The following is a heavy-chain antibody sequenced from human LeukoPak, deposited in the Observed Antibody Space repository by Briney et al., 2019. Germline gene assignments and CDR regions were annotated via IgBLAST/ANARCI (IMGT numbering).Heavy chain of an antibody. Sequence: ASVKVSCQPSGYTFTGYYMHWVRQAPGQGLEWMGWINPKSGATTYAQKFQDRVTLTRDTSINTAYMDLSGLTSDDTAVFYCAKGATEGYYYYYGLDVWGQGTTVTVSS. CDR1: GYTFTGYY. V-gene: IGHV1-2*02. CDR3: AKGATEGYYYYYGLDV. J-gene: IGHJ6*02. CDR2: INPKSGAT.